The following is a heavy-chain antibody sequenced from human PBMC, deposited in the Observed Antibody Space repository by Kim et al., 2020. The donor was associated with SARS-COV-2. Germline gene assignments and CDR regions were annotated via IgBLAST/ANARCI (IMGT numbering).Heavy chain of an antibody. D-gene: IGHD3-10*01. J-gene: IGHJ4*02. V-gene: IGHV3-23*01. Sequence: GGSLRLSCAASGFTFSSYAMTWVRQAPGKGPEWVSGISGSSGSTYYADSVKGRFTISRDNSQNTLYLQMNSLRAEDTAVYYCAKAFMVRGYNDYWGQGTL. CDR3: AKAFMVRGYNDY. CDR1: GFTFSSYA. CDR2: ISGSSGST.